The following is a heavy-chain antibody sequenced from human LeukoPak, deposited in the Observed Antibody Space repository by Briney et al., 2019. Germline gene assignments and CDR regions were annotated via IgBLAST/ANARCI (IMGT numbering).Heavy chain of an antibody. CDR1: GGSISSSSYY. Sequence: SETLSLTCTVSGGSISSSSYYWGWIRQPPGRGLEWIGSIYYSGSTYYNPSLKSRVTISVDTSKNQFSLKLSSVTAADTAVYYCARVSRGNSVGGDYWGQGTLVTVSS. V-gene: IGHV4-39*07. CDR3: ARVSRGNSVGGDY. D-gene: IGHD4-23*01. CDR2: IYYSGST. J-gene: IGHJ4*02.